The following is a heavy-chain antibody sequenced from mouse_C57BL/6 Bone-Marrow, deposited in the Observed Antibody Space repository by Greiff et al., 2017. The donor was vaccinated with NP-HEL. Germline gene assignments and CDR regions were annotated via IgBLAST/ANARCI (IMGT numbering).Heavy chain of an antibody. CDR3: ARAGRPYYDYDGYFDV. V-gene: IGHV1-78*01. J-gene: IGHJ1*03. CDR2: IYPRDGST. CDR1: GYTFTDHT. D-gene: IGHD2-4*01. Sequence: VQLQESDAELVKPGASVKISCKVSGYTFTDHTIHWMKQRPEQGLEWIGYIYPRDGSTKYNEKFKGKATLTADKSSSTAYMQLNSLTSEDSAVYFCARAGRPYYDYDGYFDVWGTGTTVTVSS.